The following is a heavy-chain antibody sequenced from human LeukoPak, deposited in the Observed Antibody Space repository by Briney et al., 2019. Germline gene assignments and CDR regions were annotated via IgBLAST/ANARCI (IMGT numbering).Heavy chain of an antibody. V-gene: IGHV4-34*01. D-gene: IGHD3-22*01. CDR3: ARRRSSGWYYFDY. J-gene: IGHJ4*02. Sequence: IGEIDHSGSTNYNPSMKSRVTMSVDTSKNQLSLKVTSVTAADTAVYYCARRRSSGWYYFDYWGQGTLVTVSS. CDR2: IDHSGST.